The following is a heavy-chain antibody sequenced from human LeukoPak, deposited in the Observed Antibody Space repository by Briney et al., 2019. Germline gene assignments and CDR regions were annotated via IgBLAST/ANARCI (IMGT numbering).Heavy chain of an antibody. CDR3: AREWVWFGESRYFSY. CDR1: GFTFTNYA. D-gene: IGHD3-10*01. CDR2: INADNGNT. V-gene: IGHV1-3*01. J-gene: IGHJ4*02. Sequence: ASVTVSCKASGFTFTNYAMHWVRQAPGQRLEWMAWINADNGNTKYSPKFQGRVTITRDTSASTVYMELSSLTSEDTAVYYCAREWVWFGESRYFSYWGQGTLVTVSS.